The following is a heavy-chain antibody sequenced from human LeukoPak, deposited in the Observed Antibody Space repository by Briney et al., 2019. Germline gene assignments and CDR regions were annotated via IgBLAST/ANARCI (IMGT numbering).Heavy chain of an antibody. D-gene: IGHD2-2*01. CDR2: IKQDETEK. V-gene: IGHV3-7*03. CDR3: AKPATSILIYFDS. J-gene: IGHJ4*02. CDR1: GFTFSNFW. Sequence: QPGESLRLSCTASGFTFSNFWMGWVRQAPGKGLEWVANIKQDETEKFYLGSVKGRFTISRDNAKNSLYLQMNSLETEDTAVYYCAKPATSILIYFDSWGQGTLVTVSS.